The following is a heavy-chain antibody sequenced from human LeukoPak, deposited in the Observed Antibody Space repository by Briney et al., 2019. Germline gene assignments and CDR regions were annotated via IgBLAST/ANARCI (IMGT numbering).Heavy chain of an antibody. J-gene: IGHJ4*02. D-gene: IGHD3-10*01. V-gene: IGHV3-30*02. Sequence: PGGSLRLSCAASGFTFSSYGMHWVRQAPGKGLEWVAVIWYDGSNKYYADSVKGRFTISRDNSKNTLYLQMNSLRAEDTAVYYCAKDKDLWFKKNTEYYFDYWGQGTLVTVSS. CDR3: AKDKDLWFKKNTEYYFDY. CDR1: GFTFSSYG. CDR2: IWYDGSNK.